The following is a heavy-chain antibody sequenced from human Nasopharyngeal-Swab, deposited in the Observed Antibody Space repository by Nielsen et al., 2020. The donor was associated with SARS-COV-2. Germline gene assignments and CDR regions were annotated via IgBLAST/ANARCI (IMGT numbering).Heavy chain of an antibody. CDR2: ISGNTFTT. V-gene: IGHV3-23*01. Sequence: GESLKISCAASGFTFSSYAMSWVRQAPGKGLEWVSSISGNTFTTYYTNSVKGRFTISRDNAKNSLYLQMNSLRAEDTAVYYCARALPQKMATITGSDYWGQGTLVTVSS. CDR3: ARALPQKMATITGSDY. J-gene: IGHJ4*02. D-gene: IGHD5-24*01. CDR1: GFTFSSYA.